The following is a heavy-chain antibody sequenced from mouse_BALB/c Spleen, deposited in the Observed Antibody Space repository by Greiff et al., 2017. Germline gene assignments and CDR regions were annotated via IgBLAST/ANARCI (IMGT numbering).Heavy chain of an antibody. D-gene: IGHD1-2*01. Sequence: EVKLVESGGDLVKPGGSLKLSCAASGFTFSSYGMSWVRQTPDKRLEWVATISSGGSYTYSPDSVKGRYTFSRDNAKNTEYLQMSSLTSEVTAMYYGASHVYLCITTDDWFDYWGQGTTLTVSS. V-gene: IGHV5-6*01. J-gene: IGHJ2*01. CDR3: ASHVYLCITTDDWFDY. CDR1: GFTFSSYG. CDR2: ISSGGSYT.